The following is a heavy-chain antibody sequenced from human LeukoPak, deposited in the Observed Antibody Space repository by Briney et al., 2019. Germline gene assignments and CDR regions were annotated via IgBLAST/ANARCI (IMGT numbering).Heavy chain of an antibody. V-gene: IGHV3-48*04. J-gene: IGHJ4*02. Sequence: GGSLRLSCAASGFTFSSYAMSWVRQAPGKGLEWVSYISSSGSTIYYADSVKGRFTISRDNAKNSLYLQMNSLRAEDTAVYYCARDSGATVALVYFDYWGQGTLVTVSS. CDR2: ISSSGSTI. CDR1: GFTFSSYA. D-gene: IGHD1-26*01. CDR3: ARDSGATVALVYFDY.